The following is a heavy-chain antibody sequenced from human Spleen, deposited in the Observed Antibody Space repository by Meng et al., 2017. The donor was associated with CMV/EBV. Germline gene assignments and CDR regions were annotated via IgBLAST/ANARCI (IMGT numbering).Heavy chain of an antibody. CDR3: AREAVFGGFDP. V-gene: IGHV3-23*01. CDR1: GFTFSNYA. Sequence: GESLKISYAVSGFTFSNYAMSWVRQAPGKGLEWVSGITSSGGTTYYADSVKGRFTISRDNARNSLFLQMNSLRAEDTGVYYCAREAVFGGFDPWGQGTLVTVSS. CDR2: ITSSGGTT. J-gene: IGHJ5*02. D-gene: IGHD3-3*01.